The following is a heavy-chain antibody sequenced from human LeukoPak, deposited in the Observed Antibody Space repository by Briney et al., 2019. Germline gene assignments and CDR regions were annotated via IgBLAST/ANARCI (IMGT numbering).Heavy chain of an antibody. V-gene: IGHV4-59*01. CDR2: IYYSGDT. D-gene: IGHD1-1*01. J-gene: IGHJ4*02. Sequence: PSETLSLTCTVSGDSISPYYWGWIRPPPGKGLEWIGYIYYSGDTTYNPSLKSRVTMSVDTSKNQFSLKLSSVTAADTAVYYCARDKQPGDYWGQGALVTVSS. CDR3: ARDKQPGDY. CDR1: GDSISPYY.